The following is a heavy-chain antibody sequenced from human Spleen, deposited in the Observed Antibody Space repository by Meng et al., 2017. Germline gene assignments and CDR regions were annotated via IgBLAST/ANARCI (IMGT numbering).Heavy chain of an antibody. Sequence: QVQPKQWGAALLKASETLACTCVVAGGSLSDYYWSWIRQPPGKGLEWIGEINHSGSTNYNPSLESRATISVDTSQNNLSLKLSSVTAADSAVYYCARGCSGYRVFLCYWGQGTLVTVSS. V-gene: IGHV4-34*01. CDR3: ARGCSGYRVFLCY. D-gene: IGHD3-22*01. J-gene: IGHJ4*02. CDR1: GGSLSDYY. CDR2: INHSGST.